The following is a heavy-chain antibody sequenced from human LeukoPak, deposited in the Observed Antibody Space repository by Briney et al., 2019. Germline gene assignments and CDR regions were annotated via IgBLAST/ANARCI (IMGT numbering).Heavy chain of an antibody. D-gene: IGHD6-19*01. CDR3: ARGGSGWSEFDY. CDR2: INAGNGNT. CDR1: GYTFTSYA. J-gene: IGHJ4*02. V-gene: IGHV1-3*01. Sequence: ASVKVSCKASGYTFTSYAMHWVRQAPGQRLEWMGWINAGNGNTKYSQKFQGRVTITRDTSASTAYMELSSLRSEDTAVYYCARGGSGWSEFDYWGQGTLVTVSS.